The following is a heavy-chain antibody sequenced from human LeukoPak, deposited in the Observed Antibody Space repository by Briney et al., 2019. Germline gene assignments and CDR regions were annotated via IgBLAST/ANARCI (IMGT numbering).Heavy chain of an antibody. Sequence: GGSLRLSCAASGFTFSSYGMHWVRQAPGKGLKWVAVIWYDGSNKYYADSVKGRFTISRDNSKNTLYLQMNSLRAEDTAVYYCAKTHSSSWRDYFDYWGQGTLVTVSS. D-gene: IGHD6-13*01. V-gene: IGHV3-33*06. CDR1: GFTFSSYG. J-gene: IGHJ4*02. CDR3: AKTHSSSWRDYFDY. CDR2: IWYDGSNK.